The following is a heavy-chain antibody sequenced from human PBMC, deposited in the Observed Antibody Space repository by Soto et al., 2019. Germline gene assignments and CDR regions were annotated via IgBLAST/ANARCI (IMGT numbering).Heavy chain of an antibody. J-gene: IGHJ3*02. CDR3: ARSYSYGSGSYYKTGDAFDI. V-gene: IGHV4-31*03. D-gene: IGHD3-10*01. CDR2: IYYSGST. CDR1: GGSISSGGYY. Sequence: SETLSLTCTVSGGSISSGGYYWSWIRQHPGKGLEWIGYIYYSGSTYYNPSLKSRVTISVDTSKNQFSLKLSSVTAADTAVYYCARSYSYGSGSYYKTGDAFDIWGQGTMVTVSS.